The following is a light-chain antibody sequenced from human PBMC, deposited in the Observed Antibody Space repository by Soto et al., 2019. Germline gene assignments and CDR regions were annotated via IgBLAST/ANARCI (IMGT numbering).Light chain of an antibody. Sequence: EIVLTQSPGTRSLSPGETATLSCRTSQTISRDDLAWYQQRPGQAPRLLASATSRRATGIPDRFYGYGSGTDFTLTISSLEPEDFGVYYCYQYYTSPHTFGPGTRVDIK. CDR1: QTISRDD. CDR3: YQYYTSPHT. CDR2: ATS. J-gene: IGKJ3*01. V-gene: IGKV3-20*01.